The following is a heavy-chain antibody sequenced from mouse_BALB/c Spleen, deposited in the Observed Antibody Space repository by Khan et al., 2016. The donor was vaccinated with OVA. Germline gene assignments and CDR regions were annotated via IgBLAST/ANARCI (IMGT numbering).Heavy chain of an antibody. CDR2: INPYNGGS. D-gene: IGHD2-3*01. V-gene: IGHV1-31*01. J-gene: IGHJ2*01. CDR3: TRRCYDGYYDYFDY. Sequence: VQLQQSGPELVKPGASMKISCKASGYSFTGYTMNWVKQSHGKNLEWIGHINPYNGGSSYNQKFKGKATLTVAKSSSTAYMDLLSLTSEDSAVYYCTRRCYDGYYDYFDYWGPGTTFTVSS. CDR1: GYSFTGYT.